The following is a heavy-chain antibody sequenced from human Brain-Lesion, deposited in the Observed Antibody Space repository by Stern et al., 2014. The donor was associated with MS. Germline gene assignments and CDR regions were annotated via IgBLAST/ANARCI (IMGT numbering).Heavy chain of an antibody. J-gene: IGHJ4*02. D-gene: IGHD1-26*01. CDR3: ATLSPGAGGNYYRHFDY. CDR1: GYPLTELS. CDR2: FDPDDGET. Sequence: QVQLVQSGAEVKKPGASVKVSCKVSGYPLTELSMHWVRQAPRKGLEWMGGFDPDDGETIYAQKFQGRVTMTEDTSTDTAYMELSSLRSEDTAVYYCATLSPGAGGNYYRHFDYWGQGTLVTVSS. V-gene: IGHV1-24*01.